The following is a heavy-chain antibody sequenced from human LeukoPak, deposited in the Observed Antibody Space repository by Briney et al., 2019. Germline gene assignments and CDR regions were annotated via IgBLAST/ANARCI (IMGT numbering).Heavy chain of an antibody. CDR3: ARGLS. CDR1: GDSISTSRYA. V-gene: IGHV4-39*02. CDR2: IYNSGST. J-gene: IGHJ4*02. D-gene: IGHD2-8*01. Sequence: SETLSLTCTVSGDSISTSRYAWGWIRQSPGKGLEWIGTIYNSGSTNLNPSLKTRVTMSVDASKNHFSLKLSSVTAADTAVYYCARGLSWGQGTLVTVSS.